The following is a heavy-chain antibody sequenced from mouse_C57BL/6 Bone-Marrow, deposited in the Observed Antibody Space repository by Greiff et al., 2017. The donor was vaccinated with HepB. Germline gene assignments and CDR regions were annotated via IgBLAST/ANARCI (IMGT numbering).Heavy chain of an antibody. V-gene: IGHV5-6*01. D-gene: IGHD1-1*01. CDR2: ISSGGSYT. CDR3: ARHEPAQIYYYGSSYAY. J-gene: IGHJ3*01. Sequence: DVQLVESGGDLVKPGGSLKLSCAASGFTFSSYGMSWVRQTPDKRLEWVATISSGGSYTYSQDSVKGRFTISSDNAKNTLYLQMSSLKSEDTAMYYCARHEPAQIYYYGSSYAYWGQGTLVTVSA. CDR1: GFTFSSYG.